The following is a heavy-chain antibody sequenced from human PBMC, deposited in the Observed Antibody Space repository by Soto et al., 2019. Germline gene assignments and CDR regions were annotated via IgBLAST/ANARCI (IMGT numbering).Heavy chain of an antibody. CDR1: GFTFSSYA. CDR3: ATDLAYCGGDCYTRDYDYYGLDV. CDR2: ISYDGSNK. Sequence: QVQLVESGGGVVQPGRSLRLSCAASGFTFSSYAMHWVRQAPGKGLEWVAVISYDGSNKYYADSVKGRFTISRDNSKNTLYLQMNSLRAEDTDVYYCATDLAYCGGDCYTRDYDYYGLDVWGQGTTVTVSS. D-gene: IGHD2-21*02. J-gene: IGHJ6*02. V-gene: IGHV3-30-3*01.